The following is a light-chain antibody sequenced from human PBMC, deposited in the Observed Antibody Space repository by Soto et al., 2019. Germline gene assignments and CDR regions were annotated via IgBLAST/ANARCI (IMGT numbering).Light chain of an antibody. J-gene: IGKJ4*01. V-gene: IGKV2-28*01. CDR3: LQAKQTPFT. CDR1: QSLLQTNGNTY. Sequence: DIVMTQSPLSLPVTPGEPASISCRSSQSLLQTNGNTYLDWYLQKPGQSPELLISLATNRASGGPHRFSGSGTGTDFRLEIRRVEAEDVRVCYCLQAKQTPFTFGGGAKVEIK. CDR2: LAT.